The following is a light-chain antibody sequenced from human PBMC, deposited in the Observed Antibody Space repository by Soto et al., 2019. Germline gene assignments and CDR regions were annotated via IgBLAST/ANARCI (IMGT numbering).Light chain of an antibody. CDR3: QQYLYGYT. CDR1: QTVSTS. V-gene: IGKV3-15*01. CDR2: SAS. Sequence: EVVLTHSPATLSVFPGERVTLSCRASQTVSTSLAWYQQKPGQAPRLLIYSASTRATGIPARFSGSGSGTDFTLTISSLESEDFAVYDCQQYLYGYTFGQGTKLEIK. J-gene: IGKJ2*01.